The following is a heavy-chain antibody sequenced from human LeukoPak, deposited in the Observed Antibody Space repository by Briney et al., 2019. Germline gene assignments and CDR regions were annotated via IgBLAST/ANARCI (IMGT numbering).Heavy chain of an antibody. D-gene: IGHD5/OR15-5a*01. Sequence: GGSLRLSCAGPGFTFSNYGMNWVRQAPGRGLEWISYISSSGSTKNYADSVEGRFTISRDNAKRSLYLQMNSLRAEDTAVYYCARTDFYGYWFDYWGQGTLVTVSP. CDR2: ISSSGSTK. J-gene: IGHJ4*02. V-gene: IGHV3-48*03. CDR3: ARTDFYGYWFDY. CDR1: GFTFSNYG.